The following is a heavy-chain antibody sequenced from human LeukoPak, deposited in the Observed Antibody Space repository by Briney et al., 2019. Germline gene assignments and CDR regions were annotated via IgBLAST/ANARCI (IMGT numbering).Heavy chain of an antibody. CDR3: ARVAGYCAGTTCYAFYFNS. CDR2: IYYNGNT. CDR1: GASLNNYY. J-gene: IGHJ4*02. D-gene: IGHD2-2*01. V-gene: IGHV4-59*01. Sequence: SETLSLTCTVSGASLNNYYWSWIRQPPGKGLEWIGHIYYNGNTNNNPSLKTRVTLSIDTSKTQLSLNLRSVTAADTAVYYCARVAGYCAGTTCYAFYFNSWGQGTLVTVSS.